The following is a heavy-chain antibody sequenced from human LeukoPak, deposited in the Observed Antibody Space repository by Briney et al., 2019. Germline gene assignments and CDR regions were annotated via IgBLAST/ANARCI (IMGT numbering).Heavy chain of an antibody. CDR3: ARESATRGFDY. CDR1: GGSISSSSYY. V-gene: IGHV4-61*05. CDR2: IYYSGST. J-gene: IGHJ4*02. Sequence: TETLSLTCTVSGGSISSSSYYWGWIRQPPGKGLEWIGYIYYSGSTNYNPSLKSRVTISVDTSKNQFSLKLSSVTAADTAVYYCARESATRGFDYWGQGTLVTVSS.